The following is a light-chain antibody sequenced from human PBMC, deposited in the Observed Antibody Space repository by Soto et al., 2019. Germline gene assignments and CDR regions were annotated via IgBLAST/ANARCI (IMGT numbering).Light chain of an antibody. CDR2: AAS. CDR1: QSISNS. J-gene: IGKJ3*01. Sequence: DIQMTQSPSSLSASVGDSVTITCRASQSISNSLNWHQQKPGKAPKLLVYAASSLQSGVPSRLSGSGSGTDFTLTISSLEPEDFAAYDCQQSYSTPFTFGPGTKVDIK. V-gene: IGKV1-39*01. CDR3: QQSYSTPFT.